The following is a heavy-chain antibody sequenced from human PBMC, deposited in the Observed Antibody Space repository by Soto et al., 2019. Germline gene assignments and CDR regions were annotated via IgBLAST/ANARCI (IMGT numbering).Heavy chain of an antibody. CDR1: GFTFSSHG. CDR2: IWSDGNKK. CDR3: ARGGNSVAGALDI. J-gene: IGHJ3*02. D-gene: IGHD2-21*02. V-gene: IGHV3-33*01. Sequence: GGSLRLSCAASGFTFSSHGMHWVRQAPGKGLEWVAVIWSDGNKKDYAYSVKVRFTISRDKSKNSLSMQMKSLSPENQAVYFGARGGNSVAGALDIRGQGTVVTVSS.